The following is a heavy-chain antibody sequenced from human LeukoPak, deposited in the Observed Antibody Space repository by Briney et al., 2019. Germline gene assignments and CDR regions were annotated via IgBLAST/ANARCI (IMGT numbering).Heavy chain of an antibody. Sequence: PGESLRLSCAASGFTFSIYAMSWVRQAPGKGLEWVSGISGSGGSTYYADSVKGRFTISRDNAKNTLYLQMNSLRAEDTAVYYCAKDAMVRGVIIPFDYWGQGTLVTVSS. J-gene: IGHJ4*02. CDR1: GFTFSIYA. V-gene: IGHV3-23*01. D-gene: IGHD3-10*01. CDR2: ISGSGGST. CDR3: AKDAMVRGVIIPFDY.